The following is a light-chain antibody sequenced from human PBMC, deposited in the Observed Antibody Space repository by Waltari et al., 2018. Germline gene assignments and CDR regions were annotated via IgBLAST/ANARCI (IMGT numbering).Light chain of an antibody. V-gene: IGLV3-21*04. CDR2: YDS. CDR3: QVWDANTDPGV. CDR1: NIESKS. Sequence: SYVLTQPPSVSVAPGKTASITCGGNNIESKSVHWYQQKPGQAPILVISYDSDRPSGIHERCSGSKSGNTATLTISRVEAGDEADYYCQVWDANTDPGVFGTGTEVTVL. J-gene: IGLJ1*01.